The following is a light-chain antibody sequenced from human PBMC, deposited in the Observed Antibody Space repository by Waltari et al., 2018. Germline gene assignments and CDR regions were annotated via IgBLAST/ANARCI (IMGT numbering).Light chain of an antibody. CDR2: EVS. CDR1: RRDVGAYND. CDR3: SSYTSSSPDVV. V-gene: IGLV2-14*01. Sequence: SALTQPASVSGSPGHSHTIPCTGTRRDVGAYNDVSWYQQHPGKAPKRMIYEVSNRPSGFSNRFSGSKSGNTASLTISGLQAEDEADYYCSSYTSSSPDVVFGGGTKLTVL. J-gene: IGLJ2*01.